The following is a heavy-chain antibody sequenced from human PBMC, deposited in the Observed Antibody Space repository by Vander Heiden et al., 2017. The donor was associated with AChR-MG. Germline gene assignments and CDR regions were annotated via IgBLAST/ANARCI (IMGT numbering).Heavy chain of an antibody. D-gene: IGHD2-15*01. Sequence: QVQLVQSGAEVKKPGSSVKVSCKASGGTFSSYAISWVRQAPGQGLEWMGGIIPIFGTANYAQKFQGRVTITADESTSTAYMELSSLRSEDTAVYYWARNPLYCSGGSCYSRMIYVDYWGQGTLVTVSS. CDR1: GGTFSSYA. J-gene: IGHJ4*02. CDR2: IIPIFGTA. CDR3: ARNPLYCSGGSCYSRMIYVDY. V-gene: IGHV1-69*01.